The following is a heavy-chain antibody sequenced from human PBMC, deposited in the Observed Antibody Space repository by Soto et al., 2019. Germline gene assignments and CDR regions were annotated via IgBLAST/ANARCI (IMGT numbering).Heavy chain of an antibody. CDR2: IKIKTDGGTA. CDR1: GFNLSHPW. Sequence: PGGSLRLSCAASGFNLSHPWMTWVRQAAGKGPKWVGRIKIKTDGGTAEYAAPGKGRSTITRHDSKNTVYLQMNSLKTEDTAVYYCTSGIYYDILTGYHNVAYWGQGTLVTVSS. J-gene: IGHJ4*02. D-gene: IGHD3-9*01. V-gene: IGHV3-15*01. CDR3: TSGIYYDILTGYHNVAY.